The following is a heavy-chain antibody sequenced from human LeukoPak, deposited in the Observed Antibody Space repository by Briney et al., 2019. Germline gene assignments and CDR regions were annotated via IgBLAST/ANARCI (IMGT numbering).Heavy chain of an antibody. CDR1: GFTFDDYA. J-gene: IGHJ6*03. CDR2: ISWNSGSI. Sequence: PGGSLRLSCAASGFTFDDYAMHWVRQAPGKGLEWVSGISWNSGSIGYVDSVKGRFTISKDNAKNSLYLQMNSLRAEDTAVYYCARGRIAVAGTYIPSNWGPQLYYMDVWGKGTTVTVSS. CDR3: ARGRIAVAGTYIPSNWGPQLYYMDV. V-gene: IGHV3-9*01. D-gene: IGHD6-19*01.